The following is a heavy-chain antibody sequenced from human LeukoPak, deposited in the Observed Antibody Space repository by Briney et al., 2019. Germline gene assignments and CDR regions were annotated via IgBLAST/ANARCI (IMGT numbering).Heavy chain of an antibody. CDR2: ISSSSSYT. J-gene: IGHJ4*02. CDR1: GFTFSDYY. D-gene: IGHD3-22*01. V-gene: IGHV3-11*03. Sequence: GGSLRLSCAASGFTFSDYYMSWIRQVPGKGLEWVSYISSSSSYTNYADSVKGRFTISRDNAKNSLYLQMNSLRAEDTAVYYCARLYYYDSSGYYYGAPNFDYWGQGTLVTVSS. CDR3: ARLYYYDSSGYYYGAPNFDY.